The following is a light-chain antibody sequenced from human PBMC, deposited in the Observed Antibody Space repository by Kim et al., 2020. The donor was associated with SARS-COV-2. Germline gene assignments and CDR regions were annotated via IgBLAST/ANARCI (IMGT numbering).Light chain of an antibody. Sequence: ELTQPPSASGTPGQRVTISCSGSSSNIGGNTVNWYQRLPGTAPKLLIYSNNQRPSGVPDRFSGSKSGTSASLAISGLQSEDEADYYCATWDDSLNGWVFGGGTQLTVL. CDR1: SSNIGGNT. CDR2: SNN. J-gene: IGLJ3*02. V-gene: IGLV1-44*01. CDR3: ATWDDSLNGWV.